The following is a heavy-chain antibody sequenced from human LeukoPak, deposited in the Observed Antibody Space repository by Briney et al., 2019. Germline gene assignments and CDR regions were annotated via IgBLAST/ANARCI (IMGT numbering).Heavy chain of an antibody. CDR3: ASTSGYRTFDY. CDR1: GGSISSYY. V-gene: IGHV4-59*01. D-gene: IGHD3-3*01. J-gene: IGHJ4*02. CDR2: IYYSGSI. Sequence: SETLSLTCTVSGGSISSYYWSWIRQPPGKGLEWIGYIYYSGSINYNPSLKSRVTISVDTSKNQFSLKLSSVTAADTAVYYCASTSGYRTFDYWGQGTLVTVSS.